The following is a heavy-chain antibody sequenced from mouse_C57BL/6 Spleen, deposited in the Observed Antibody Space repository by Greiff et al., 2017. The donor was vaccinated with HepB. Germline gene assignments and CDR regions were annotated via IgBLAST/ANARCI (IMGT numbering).Heavy chain of an antibody. CDR1: GYTFTSYW. CDR2: IHPNSGST. V-gene: IGHV1-64*01. CDR3: ARRGSSSLWYFDV. D-gene: IGHD1-1*01. J-gene: IGHJ1*03. Sequence: VQLQESGAELVKPGASVKLSCKASGYTFTSYWMHWVKQRPGQGLEWIGMIHPNSGSTNYNEKFKSKATLTVDKSSSTAYMQLSSLTSEDSAVYYCARRGSSSLWYFDVWGTGTTVTVSS.